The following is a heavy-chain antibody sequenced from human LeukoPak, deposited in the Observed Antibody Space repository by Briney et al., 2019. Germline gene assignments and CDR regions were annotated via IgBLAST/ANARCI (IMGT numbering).Heavy chain of an antibody. Sequence: SVKVSCKASGGTFSSYAISWVRQAPGQGLEWMGRIIPIFDTANYAQKFQGRVTITTDESTSTAYMELGSLRSEDTAVYYCARQQSGNSVPDYWGQGTLVTVSS. D-gene: IGHD4-23*01. V-gene: IGHV1-69*05. CDR2: IIPIFDTA. CDR3: ARQQSGNSVPDY. J-gene: IGHJ4*02. CDR1: GGTFSSYA.